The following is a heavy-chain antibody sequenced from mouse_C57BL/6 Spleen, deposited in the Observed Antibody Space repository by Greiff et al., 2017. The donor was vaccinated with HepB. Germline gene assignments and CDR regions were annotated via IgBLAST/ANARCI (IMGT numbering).Heavy chain of an antibody. J-gene: IGHJ2*01. D-gene: IGHD2-2*01. CDR1: GYTFTSYW. CDR2: IDPSDSYT. Sequence: VQLQQSGAELVMPGASVKLSCKASGYTFTSYWMHWVKQRPGQGLEWIGEIDPSDSYTNYNQKFKGKSTLTVDKSSSTAYMQLSSLTSEDSAVYYCARRSTMVTDFDYWGQGTTLTVSS. CDR3: ARRSTMVTDFDY. V-gene: IGHV1-69*01.